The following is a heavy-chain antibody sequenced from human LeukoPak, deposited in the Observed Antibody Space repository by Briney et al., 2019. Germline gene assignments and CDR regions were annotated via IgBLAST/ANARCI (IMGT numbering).Heavy chain of an antibody. J-gene: IGHJ4*02. V-gene: IGHV4-39*07. CDR2: IYYSGST. D-gene: IGHD5-12*01. CDR3: AREYSAFDY. Sequence: PSETLSLTCTVSGGSISSSSYYWGWIRQPPGKGLEWIGSIYYSGSTYYNPSLKSRVTISVDTSKNQFSLKLSSVTAADTAVYYCAREYSAFDYWGQGILVIVSS. CDR1: GGSISSSSYY.